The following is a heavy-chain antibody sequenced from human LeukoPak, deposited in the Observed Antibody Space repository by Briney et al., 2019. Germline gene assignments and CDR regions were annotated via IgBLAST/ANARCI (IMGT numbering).Heavy chain of an antibody. D-gene: IGHD2-15*01. CDR2: INHSGST. J-gene: IGHJ4*02. CDR3: GGSKGYFDY. CDR1: GGSFSGYY. Sequence: SSETLSLTCAVYGGSFSGYYWSWIRQPPGKGLEWIGEINHSGSTNYNPSLKSRVTISVDTSKNQFSLKLSSVTAADTAVYYCGGSKGYFDYWGQGTLVTVSS. V-gene: IGHV4-34*01.